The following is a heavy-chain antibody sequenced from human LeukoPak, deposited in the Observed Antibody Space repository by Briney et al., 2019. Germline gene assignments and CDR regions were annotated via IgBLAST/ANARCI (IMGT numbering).Heavy chain of an antibody. D-gene: IGHD1-26*01. J-gene: IGHJ4*02. Sequence: GGSLRLSCAASGFTFSSYAMSWVRQAPGKGLEWVSAISGSGGSTYYADSVKGRFTISRDNFKDMLFLQMNSLRAEDTAVYYCAKPEGGSYYYYWGQGTLVTVSS. CDR2: ISGSGGST. CDR3: AKPEGGSYYYY. CDR1: GFTFSSYA. V-gene: IGHV3-23*01.